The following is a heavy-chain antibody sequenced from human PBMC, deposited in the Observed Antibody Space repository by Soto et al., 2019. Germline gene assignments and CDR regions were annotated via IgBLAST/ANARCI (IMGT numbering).Heavy chain of an antibody. Sequence: PGGSLRLSCAASGFTVRSNYMSWVRQAPGKGLEWVSVIYSGGSTYYADSVKGRFTISRDNSKNTLYLQMNSLRAEDTAVYYCARGPRGKRDFDYWGQGTLVTVSS. V-gene: IGHV3-53*01. CDR2: IYSGGST. J-gene: IGHJ4*02. CDR3: ARGPRGKRDFDY. CDR1: GFTVRSNY.